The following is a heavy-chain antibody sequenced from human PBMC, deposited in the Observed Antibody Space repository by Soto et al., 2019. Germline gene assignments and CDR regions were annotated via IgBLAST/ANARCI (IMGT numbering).Heavy chain of an antibody. D-gene: IGHD3-3*02. CDR3: ARHSLALRKNNWFDP. J-gene: IGHJ5*02. Sequence: SETLSLTCTVSGDSIISSDFYWGWVRQPLGKGLEWIESIFYLGSSYYNPSLKSRVTMSVDTSKNQFSLRLRSVTAADTALYFCARHSLALRKNNWFDPWGQGIMVTVSS. CDR2: IFYLGSS. V-gene: IGHV4-39*01. CDR1: GDSIISSDFY.